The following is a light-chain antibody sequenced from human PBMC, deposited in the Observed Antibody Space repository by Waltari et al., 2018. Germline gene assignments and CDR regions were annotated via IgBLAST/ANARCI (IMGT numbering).Light chain of an antibody. CDR2: KAS. CDR1: QGISNW. V-gene: IGKV1-5*03. J-gene: IGKJ2*01. CDR3: QQYNSYSGT. Sequence: DIQMTQSPSTLSASVGTRVHITCRASQGISNWLAWYQQKPGKVPKLLIYKASSLESGVPSRFSGSGSGTEFTLTISSLQPDDFATYYCQQYNSYSGTFGQGTKVEIK.